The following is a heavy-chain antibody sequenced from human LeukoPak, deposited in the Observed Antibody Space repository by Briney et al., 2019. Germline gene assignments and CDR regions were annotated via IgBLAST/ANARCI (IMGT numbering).Heavy chain of an antibody. CDR1: GGSISSYY. CDR3: ARDHRAFTYASVAGTSM. D-gene: IGHD6-19*01. CDR2: IYYSGTT. Sequence: PSETLSLTCTVSGGSISSYYWSWIRQPPGKGLEWIGYIYYSGTTNYNPSLKSRVTISVDTSKNQFSLKLSSVTAADTAVYYCARDHRAFTYASVAGTSMWGQGTLVTVSS. V-gene: IGHV4-59*01. J-gene: IGHJ4*02.